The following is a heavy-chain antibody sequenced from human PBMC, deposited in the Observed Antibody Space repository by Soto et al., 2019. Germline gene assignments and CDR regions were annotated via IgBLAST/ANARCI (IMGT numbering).Heavy chain of an antibody. V-gene: IGHV1-18*01. CDR3: ARHHGPTTLENWFDH. Sequence: QVHLVQSGVEVKTPVASVKVSCQASGYTFFTYDISWVRQAPGQGLEWMGWISTYSGDTKYAQKFQVRVTMTTDISTTTAYLELRRLRSDDTAVYYCARHHGPTTLENWFDHWGQGTLVTVSS. CDR2: ISTYSGDT. D-gene: IGHD3-9*01. J-gene: IGHJ5*02. CDR1: GYTFFTYD.